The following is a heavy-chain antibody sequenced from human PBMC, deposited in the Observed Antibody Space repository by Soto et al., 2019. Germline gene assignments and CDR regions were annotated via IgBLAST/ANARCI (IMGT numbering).Heavy chain of an antibody. CDR1: GFTFSSYA. CDR2: ISGSGGST. V-gene: IGHV3-23*01. Sequence: HPGGSLRLSCAASGFTFSSYAMSWVRQAPGKGLEWVSAISGSGGSTYYADSVKGRFTISRDNSKNTLYLQMDSLRAEDTAVYYCAKGGAVAGIYYYYGMDVWGQGTTVTVSS. J-gene: IGHJ6*02. CDR3: AKGGAVAGIYYYYGMDV. D-gene: IGHD6-19*01.